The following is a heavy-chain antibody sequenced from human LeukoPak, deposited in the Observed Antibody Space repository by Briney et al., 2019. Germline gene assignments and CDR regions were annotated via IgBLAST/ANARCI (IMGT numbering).Heavy chain of an antibody. Sequence: PGGSLRLSCAASGFTFSSYSMNWVRQAPGKGLEWVSYISSSSSTIYYADSVKGRFTISRDNAKNSLYLQMNSLRAEDTAVYYCARPFRRGSYYSDWFDPWGQGTLVTVSS. V-gene: IGHV3-48*04. CDR3: ARPFRRGSYYSDWFDP. D-gene: IGHD1-26*01. CDR1: GFTFSSYS. J-gene: IGHJ5*02. CDR2: ISSSSSTI.